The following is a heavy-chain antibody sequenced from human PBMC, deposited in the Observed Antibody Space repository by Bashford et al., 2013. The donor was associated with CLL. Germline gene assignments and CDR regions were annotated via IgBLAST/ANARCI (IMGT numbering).Heavy chain of an antibody. CDR1: GYTFRSYD. Sequence: ASVKVSCKTSGYTFRSYDIMWVRQATGQGLEWMGWMNPNSGNTGYAQKFQGRVTMTMNTSITTAYLDLSSLRSEDTAVYYCARGGQWLVYGMDVWGQGTTVTVSS. J-gene: IGHJ6*02. CDR2: MNPNSGNT. D-gene: IGHD6-19*01. V-gene: IGHV1-8*01. CDR3: ARGGQWLVYGMDV.